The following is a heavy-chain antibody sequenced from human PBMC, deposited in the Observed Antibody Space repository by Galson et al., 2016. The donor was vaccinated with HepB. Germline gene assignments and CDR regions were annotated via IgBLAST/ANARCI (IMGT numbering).Heavy chain of an antibody. J-gene: IGHJ3*02. CDR3: ARPMGRRTGTAQEAFDI. V-gene: IGHV5-51*01. CDR1: GYSFTHYW. Sequence: QSGAEVKKPGESLEISCKASGYSFTHYWIGWVRQVPGKGLEWMGIVYPADSDTRYSPALQGQVTISVDTSISTAYLQWSSLKASDTAIYYCARPMGRRTGTAQEAFDIWGQGTMVTVSS. CDR2: VYPADSDT. D-gene: IGHD1-14*01.